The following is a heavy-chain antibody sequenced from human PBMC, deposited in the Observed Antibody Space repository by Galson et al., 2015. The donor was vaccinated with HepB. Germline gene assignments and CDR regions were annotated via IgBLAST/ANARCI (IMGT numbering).Heavy chain of an antibody. CDR1: GGSISSYY. CDR3: ARGVRWGSPAHSLDY. D-gene: IGHD3-16*01. Sequence: SETLSLTCTVSGGSISSYYWSWIRQPPGKGLEWIGYIYYSGSTNYNPSLKSRVTISVDTSKNQFSLKLSSMTAADTAVYYCARGVRWGSPAHSLDYWGQGTLVTVSS. V-gene: IGHV4-59*01. CDR2: IYYSGST. J-gene: IGHJ4*02.